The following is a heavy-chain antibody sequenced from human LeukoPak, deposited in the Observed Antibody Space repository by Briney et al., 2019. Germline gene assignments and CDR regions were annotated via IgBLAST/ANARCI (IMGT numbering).Heavy chain of an antibody. CDR3: AKVDDFWSGYLDY. CDR1: GFTFNTYT. Sequence: GGSLRLSCAASGFTFNTYTMNWVRQAPGKGLEWVSAISGSGGSTYYADSVKGRFTISRDNSKNTLYLQMNSLRAEDTAVYYCAKVDDFWSGYLDYWGQGTLVTVSS. D-gene: IGHD3-3*01. CDR2: ISGSGGST. J-gene: IGHJ4*02. V-gene: IGHV3-23*01.